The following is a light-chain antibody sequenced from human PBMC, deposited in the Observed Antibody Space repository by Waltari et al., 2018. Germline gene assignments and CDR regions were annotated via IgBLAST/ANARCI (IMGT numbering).Light chain of an antibody. J-gene: IGKJ5*01. CDR1: QNIAGN. CDR3: QQYNDWLPIT. CDR2: AAS. Sequence: EIVLTQSPATLSVSPGERVILSCRASQNIAGNLAWYQQIPGQPPRLLIYAASNWATGIPDRFSGSGSGTDFSLTISALQSEDFAVYFCQQYNDWLPITFGQGTRLE. V-gene: IGKV3D-15*01.